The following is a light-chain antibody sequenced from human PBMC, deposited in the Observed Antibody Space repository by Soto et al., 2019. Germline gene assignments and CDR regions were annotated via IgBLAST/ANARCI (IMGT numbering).Light chain of an antibody. V-gene: IGKV1-6*01. CDR1: QSIRND. Sequence: AIQITQSPSSLSASVGDRVTITCRASQSIRNDLGWYQHKPGKAPKLLIYAASSLQSGVPSRFSGSGSGTDFALTISSLQPEDFATYYCLQDYNYPLTFGGGTKVDIK. J-gene: IGKJ4*01. CDR2: AAS. CDR3: LQDYNYPLT.